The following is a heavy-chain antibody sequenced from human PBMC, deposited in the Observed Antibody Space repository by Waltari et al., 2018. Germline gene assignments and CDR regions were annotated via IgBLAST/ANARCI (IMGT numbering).Heavy chain of an antibody. D-gene: IGHD3-10*01. CDR1: GGSFSGYY. CDR3: ARGPVRGSGRYYDY. V-gene: IGHV4-34*01. CDR2: INHSGST. Sequence: QVQLQQWGAGLLKPSETLSLTCAVYGGSFSGYYWSWIRQPPGKGLEWIGEINHSGSTNYNPSLKSRVSISVDTSKNQFCRKLSSVTAAETAVYYCARGPVRGSGRYYDYWGQGTLVTVSS. J-gene: IGHJ4*02.